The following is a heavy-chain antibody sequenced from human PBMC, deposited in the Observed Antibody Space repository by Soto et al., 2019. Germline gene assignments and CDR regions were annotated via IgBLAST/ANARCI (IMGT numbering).Heavy chain of an antibody. V-gene: IGHV3-7*01. CDR2: IKQDGSEK. Sequence: EVQLVESGGGLAQPGGSLRLSCAASGFTFSSYWMSWVRQAPGKGLEWVANIKQDGSEKYYVDSVKGRFTISRDNAKNSLYLQMNSLRAEDTAVYYCARVDPRIRGRGFAYWGQGTLVTVSS. J-gene: IGHJ4*02. CDR3: ARVDPRIRGRGFAY. D-gene: IGHD3-10*01. CDR1: GFTFSSYW.